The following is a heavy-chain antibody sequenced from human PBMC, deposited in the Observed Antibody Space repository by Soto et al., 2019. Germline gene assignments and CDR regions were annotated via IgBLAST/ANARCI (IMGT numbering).Heavy chain of an antibody. J-gene: IGHJ4*02. CDR2: IADSRDRT. Sequence: EVQLLESGGGLVQPGGSLRRSCAASGFTFRSYAMSWVRQAPGKGLEWVSVIADSRDRTYYADSVKGRFTISRDNSKNTLYLQMHNLRAEDTATYYCAKGIDWGQGTRVTVSS. V-gene: IGHV3-23*01. D-gene: IGHD2-15*01. CDR1: GFTFRSYA. CDR3: AKGID.